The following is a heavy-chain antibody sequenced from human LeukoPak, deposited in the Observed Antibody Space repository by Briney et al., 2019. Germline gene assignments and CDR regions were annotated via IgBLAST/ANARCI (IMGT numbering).Heavy chain of an antibody. J-gene: IGHJ4*02. Sequence: GGSLRLSCAASGFTFSSYAMHWVRQAPGKGLEWVAVISYDGSNKYYADSVKGRFTISRDNSKNTLYLQMNSLRAEDTAVYYCARDHYSSGRYRPGVYWGQGTLVTVSS. V-gene: IGHV3-30*04. CDR2: ISYDGSNK. CDR1: GFTFSSYA. D-gene: IGHD6-19*01. CDR3: ARDHYSSGRYRPGVY.